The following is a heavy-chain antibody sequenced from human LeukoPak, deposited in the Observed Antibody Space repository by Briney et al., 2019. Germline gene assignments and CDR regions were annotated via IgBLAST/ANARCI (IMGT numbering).Heavy chain of an antibody. CDR3: ARGQYYYHWFDP. D-gene: IGHD3-10*01. CDR1: GYTFSSYY. J-gene: IGHJ5*02. Sequence: ASVKVSCKASGYTFSSYYVHWVRQAPGQGLEWMGMIIPSDGFTSYAQKFQGRVTMTRDMSTSTVYMELSSLRSDDTAVYYCARGQYYYHWFDPWGQGTLVTVSS. CDR2: IIPSDGFT. V-gene: IGHV1-46*01.